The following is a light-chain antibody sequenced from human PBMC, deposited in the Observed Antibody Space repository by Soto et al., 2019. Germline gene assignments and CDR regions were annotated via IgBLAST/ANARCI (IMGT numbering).Light chain of an antibody. J-gene: IGLJ1*01. V-gene: IGLV1-51*01. CDR2: DDN. CDR3: GAWDDSLNVYV. Sequence: QSVLTQPPSVSAAPGQDVTISCSGSSSNLAYNSLSWYQQLPGTAPKLLIYDDNKRPSGIPARFSGSKSGTSATLGLTGLETGDEADYYCGAWDDSLNVYVFGSGTKLTVL. CDR1: SSNLAYNS.